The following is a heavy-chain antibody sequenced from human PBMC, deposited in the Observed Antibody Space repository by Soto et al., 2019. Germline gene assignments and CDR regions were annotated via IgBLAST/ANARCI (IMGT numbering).Heavy chain of an antibody. D-gene: IGHD5-18*01. CDR3: ARWDTAMVSHYYYYGMDV. CDR2: MNPNSGNT. Sequence: ASVKVSCKASGYTFTSYDINWVRQATGQGLEWMGWMNPNSGNTGYAQKFQGRVTMTRNTSISTAYMELSSLRSEDTAVYYCARWDTAMVSHYYYYGMDVWGQGTTVTVSS. J-gene: IGHJ6*02. CDR1: GYTFTSYD. V-gene: IGHV1-8*01.